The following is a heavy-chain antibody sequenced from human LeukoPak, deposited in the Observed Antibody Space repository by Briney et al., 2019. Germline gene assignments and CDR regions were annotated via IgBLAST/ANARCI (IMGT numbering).Heavy chain of an antibody. J-gene: IGHJ3*02. Sequence: GASVKVSCKASGYTFTGYYMHWVRQAPGQGLEWMGWISAYNGNTNYAQKLQGRVTMTTDTSTSTAYMELRSLRSDDTAVYYCASGLDGSGSYYPDAFDIWGQGTMVTVSS. V-gene: IGHV1-18*04. CDR2: ISAYNGNT. CDR3: ASGLDGSGSYYPDAFDI. CDR1: GYTFTGYY. D-gene: IGHD1-26*01.